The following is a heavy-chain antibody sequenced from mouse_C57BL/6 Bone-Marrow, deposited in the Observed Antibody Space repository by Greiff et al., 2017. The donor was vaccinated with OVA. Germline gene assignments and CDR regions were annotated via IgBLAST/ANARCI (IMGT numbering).Heavy chain of an antibody. Sequence: VQLQQSGAELVRPGASVTLSCKASGYTFTDYEMHWVKQTPVHGLEWIGAIDPETGGTAYNQKFKGKAILTADKSSSTAYMELRSLTSGDSAVYYCTIVITTVVAPCWYFDVWGAETTVAVSS. D-gene: IGHD1-1*01. V-gene: IGHV1-15*01. J-gene: IGHJ1*01. CDR2: IDPETGGT. CDR1: GYTFTDYE. CDR3: TIVITTVVAPCWYFDV.